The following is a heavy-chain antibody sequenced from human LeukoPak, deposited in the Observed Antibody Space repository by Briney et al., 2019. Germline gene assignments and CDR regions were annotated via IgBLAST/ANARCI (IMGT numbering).Heavy chain of an antibody. J-gene: IGHJ4*02. V-gene: IGHV3-23*01. D-gene: IGHD2-15*01. CDR3: AKGLTVVAAIDY. Sequence: SVKGRFTISRDNSKNTLYLQMNSLRAEDTAVYYCAKGLTVVAAIDYWGQGTLVTVSS.